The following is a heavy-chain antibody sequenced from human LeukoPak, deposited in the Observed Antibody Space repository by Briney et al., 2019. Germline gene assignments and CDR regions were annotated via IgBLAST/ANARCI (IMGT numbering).Heavy chain of an antibody. J-gene: IGHJ4*02. D-gene: IGHD5-12*01. CDR1: GFIFSNYW. Sequence: GGSLRLSCAASGFIFSNYWMGWVRQAPGKGRGGVANIKQDGSEIYYVDSVKGRFTISRDTAKDSLYLQMNSLRAENTAVYYCARDRGHSGYDLYDYWGQGTLVTVSS. CDR3: ARDRGHSGYDLYDY. CDR2: IKQDGSEI. V-gene: IGHV3-7*01.